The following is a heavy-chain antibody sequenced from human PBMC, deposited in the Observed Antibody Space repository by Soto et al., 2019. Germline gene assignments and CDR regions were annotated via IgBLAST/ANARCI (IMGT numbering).Heavy chain of an antibody. V-gene: IGHV3-23*01. CDR3: ARDRYSSTWYKVFDY. CDR1: GFTFSSYA. CDR2: ISGSGGST. D-gene: IGHD6-13*01. Sequence: GGSLRLSCAASGFTFSSYAMSWVRQAPGKGLEWVSAISGSGGSTYYADSVKGRFTISRDNSKNTLYLQMNSLRVEDTAVYYCARDRYSSTWYKVFDYWGPGTLVTVSS. J-gene: IGHJ4*02.